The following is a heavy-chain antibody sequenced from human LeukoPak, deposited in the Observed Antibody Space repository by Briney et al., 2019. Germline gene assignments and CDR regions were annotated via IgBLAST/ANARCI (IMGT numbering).Heavy chain of an antibody. CDR3: ARDRLGATGHWRIDV. Sequence: SETLSLTCTVSGGSFSSYYWTWIRQPAGKGLEWSGRIYNSGTTNYSTSLESRVTMSLDTSKNRFSLSLSSVTAADTAVYYCARDRLGATGHWRIDVWGRGTLVTVSS. V-gene: IGHV4-4*07. J-gene: IGHJ2*01. CDR1: GGSFSSYY. CDR2: IYNSGTT. D-gene: IGHD1-26*01.